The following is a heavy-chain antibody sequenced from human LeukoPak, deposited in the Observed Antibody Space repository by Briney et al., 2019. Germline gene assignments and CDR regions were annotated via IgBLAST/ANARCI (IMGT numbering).Heavy chain of an antibody. CDR3: AKDDGSRSYSVY. CDR1: GGSISSYY. Sequence: PSETLSLTCTVSGGSISSYYWSWIRQPPGKGLEWIGCIYHSGSTNYNPSLKSRVTISVDTSKNQFSLKLSSVTAADTAVYYCAKDDGSRSYSVYWGQGTLVTVSS. V-gene: IGHV4-59*01. J-gene: IGHJ4*02. D-gene: IGHD1-26*01. CDR2: IYHSGST.